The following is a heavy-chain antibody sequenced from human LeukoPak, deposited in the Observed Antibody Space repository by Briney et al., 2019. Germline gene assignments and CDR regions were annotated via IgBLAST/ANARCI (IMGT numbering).Heavy chain of an antibody. D-gene: IGHD6-19*01. V-gene: IGHV5-51*01. Sequence: ESLKISCEGSGYNFATYWIGWVRQMPGKGLEWMGVIYPGDSNTRYSPSFQGQVTISADKSISTAYLQWNSLKASDTAIYYCARHDLAVAGLFDYWGQGTLVTVSS. CDR2: IYPGDSNT. J-gene: IGHJ4*02. CDR3: ARHDLAVAGLFDY. CDR1: GYNFATYW.